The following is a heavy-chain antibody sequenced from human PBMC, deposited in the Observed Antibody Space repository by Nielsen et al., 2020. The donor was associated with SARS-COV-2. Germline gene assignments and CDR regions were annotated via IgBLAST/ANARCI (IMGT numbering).Heavy chain of an antibody. J-gene: IGHJ6*02. CDR3: AKPSDYARTKYYDGMDV. Sequence: GESLKISCAASGFTFSSYAMHWVRQAPGKGLEWVAVISYDGSNKYYADSVKGRFTISRDNSKNTLYLQMNSLRAEDTAVYYCAKPSDYARTKYYDGMDVWGQGTSVTVSS. CDR2: ISYDGSNK. D-gene: IGHD4-17*01. V-gene: IGHV3-30-3*02. CDR1: GFTFSSYA.